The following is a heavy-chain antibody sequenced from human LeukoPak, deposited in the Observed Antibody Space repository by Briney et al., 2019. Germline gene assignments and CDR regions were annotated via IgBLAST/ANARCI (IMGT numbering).Heavy chain of an antibody. D-gene: IGHD1-26*01. CDR1: GGSISSYY. CDR2: IYTSGST. Sequence: SETLSLTCTVSGGSISSYYWSWIRQPAGKGLEWIGRIYTSGSTNYNPSLKSRVTMSVDTSKNQFSLKLSSVTAADTAVYYCARVYPTSELGRPVAFDIWGQGTMVTVSS. J-gene: IGHJ3*02. V-gene: IGHV4-4*07. CDR3: ARVYPTSELGRPVAFDI.